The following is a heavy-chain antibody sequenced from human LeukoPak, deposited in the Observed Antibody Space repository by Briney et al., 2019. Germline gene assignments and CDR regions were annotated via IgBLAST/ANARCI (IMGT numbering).Heavy chain of an antibody. V-gene: IGHV3-7*01. D-gene: IGHD6-13*01. J-gene: IGHJ4*02. CDR2: IKQDGSEK. Sequence: GGSLRLSCAASGFTFSSYWMSWVRQAPEKGLEWVANIKQDGSEKYYVDSVKGRFTISRDNAKNSLYLQMNSLRAEDTAVYYCARHSGQQLVWSYFDYWGQGTLVTVSS. CDR3: ARHSGQQLVWSYFDY. CDR1: GFTFSSYW.